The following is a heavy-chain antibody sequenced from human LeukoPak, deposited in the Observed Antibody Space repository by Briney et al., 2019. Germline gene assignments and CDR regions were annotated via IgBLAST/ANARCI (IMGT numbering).Heavy chain of an antibody. D-gene: IGHD1-14*01. Sequence: PSETMSVTCHVFGGSLSSYYWSWLRQPPGKGLEWIGYIYYSGSTNYNPSLKSRVTISVDTSKNQFALNLSSVTAADTAVYYCAREGASRNQQNWFDPWGQGTLVTVSS. J-gene: IGHJ5*02. V-gene: IGHV4-59*01. CDR2: IYYSGST. CDR3: AREGASRNQQNWFDP. CDR1: GGSLSSYY.